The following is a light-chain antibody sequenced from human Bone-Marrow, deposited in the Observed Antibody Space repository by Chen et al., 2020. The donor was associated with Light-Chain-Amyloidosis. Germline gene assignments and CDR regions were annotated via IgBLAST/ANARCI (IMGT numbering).Light chain of an antibody. J-gene: IGKJ3*01. Sequence: DVVMTHSPLSLPVTPGEPASISCRSSQSLLHNNGYNYLDWYLRKPGQSPQLLIYLGSNRASGVPDRFRGSVSDTYFTLKISQVEAEDVGVYYCMQAVRTPFTFGPGTKVDIK. CDR3: MQAVRTPFT. V-gene: IGKV2-28*01. CDR2: LGS. CDR1: QSLLHNNGYNY.